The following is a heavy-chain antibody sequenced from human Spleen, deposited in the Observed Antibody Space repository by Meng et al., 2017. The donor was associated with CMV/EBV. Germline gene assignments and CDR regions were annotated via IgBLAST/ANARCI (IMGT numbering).Heavy chain of an antibody. Sequence: GESLKISCAASGFTFSSYWMSWVRQTPGKGLEWMANIKQDGSDKNYVDSVKGRFTISRDNAKNSLYLQMDSLRAEDTAVYYCTRQVGAPHSWGQGTLVTVSS. CDR1: GFTFSSYW. V-gene: IGHV3-7*01. CDR3: TRQVGAPHS. CDR2: IKQDGSDK. J-gene: IGHJ4*02. D-gene: IGHD1-26*01.